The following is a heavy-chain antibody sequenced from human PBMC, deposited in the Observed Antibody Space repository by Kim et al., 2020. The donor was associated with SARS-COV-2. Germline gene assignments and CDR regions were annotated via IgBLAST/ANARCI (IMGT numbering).Heavy chain of an antibody. J-gene: IGHJ4*02. D-gene: IGHD4-17*01. CDR1: GGTFSSYA. CDR3: ARDGGYGDYVTDY. CDR2: IIPILGIA. V-gene: IGHV1-69*04. Sequence: SVKVSCKASGGTFSSYAISWVRQAPGQGLEWMGRIIPILGIANYAQKFQGRVTITADKSTSTAYMELSSLRSEDTAVYYCARDGGYGDYVTDYWGQGTLVTVSS.